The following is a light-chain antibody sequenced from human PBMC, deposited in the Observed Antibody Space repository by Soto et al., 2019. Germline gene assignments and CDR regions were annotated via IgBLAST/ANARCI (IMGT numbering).Light chain of an antibody. CDR3: AAWNDNLNGPSYV. V-gene: IGLV1-44*01. Sequence: QSALTHPPSASGTPGQKVTISCSGSSSNIGSNAVNWYQQVPGTAPKLLIYSDDQRPSGVPDRFSGSKSGTSASLAISGLQSEDEADYICAAWNDNLNGPSYVFGTGTKV. CDR2: SDD. CDR1: SSNIGSNA. J-gene: IGLJ1*01.